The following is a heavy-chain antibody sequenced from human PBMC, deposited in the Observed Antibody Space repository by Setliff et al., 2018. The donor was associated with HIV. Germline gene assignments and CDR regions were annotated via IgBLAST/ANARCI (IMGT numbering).Heavy chain of an antibody. CDR1: GFTFSNYG. CDR3: ARKLRPGHGMDV. CDR2: INQDGSEK. V-gene: IGHV3-7*01. Sequence: PGGSLRLSCAAFGFTFSNYGMHWVRQAPGKGLEWVGNINQDGSEKNYVDSVKGRFSISRDNAENSLYLQMSSLRAEDTAVYYCARKLRPGHGMDVWGQGATVTVSS. D-gene: IGHD3-10*01. J-gene: IGHJ6*02.